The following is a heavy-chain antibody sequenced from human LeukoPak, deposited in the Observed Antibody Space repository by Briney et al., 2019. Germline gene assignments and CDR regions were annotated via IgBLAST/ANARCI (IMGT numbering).Heavy chain of an antibody. D-gene: IGHD1-26*01. J-gene: IGHJ6*03. CDR3: ARVKKWERHYYMDV. V-gene: IGHV4-59*11. Sequence: SETLSLTCTVSGGSISTQYWSWIRHPPGKGLEWIGYIYYSGSTNYNPTLKSRVTISVDTSKNQFSLRLSSVTAADTAVYYCARVKKWERHYYMDVWGKGTTVTVSS. CDR2: IYYSGST. CDR1: GGSISTQY.